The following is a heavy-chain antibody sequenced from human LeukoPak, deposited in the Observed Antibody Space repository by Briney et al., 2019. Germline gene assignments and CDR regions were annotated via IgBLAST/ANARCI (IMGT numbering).Heavy chain of an antibody. CDR3: ARNRRYYDILTGYYTHADYYYMDV. CDR1: GYTFTSYY. Sequence: ASVKVSCKASGYTFTSYYMHWVRQAPGQGLEWMGIINPSGGSTSYAQKFQGRVTITADESTSTAYMELSSLRSEDTAVYYCARNRRYYDILTGYYTHADYYYMDVWGKGTTVTISS. J-gene: IGHJ6*03. V-gene: IGHV1-46*01. D-gene: IGHD3-9*01. CDR2: INPSGGST.